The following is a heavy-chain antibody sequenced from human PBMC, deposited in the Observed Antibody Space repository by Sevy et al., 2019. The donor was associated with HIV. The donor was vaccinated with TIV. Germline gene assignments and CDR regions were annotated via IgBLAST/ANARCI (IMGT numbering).Heavy chain of an antibody. V-gene: IGHV3-30*04. J-gene: IGHJ4*02. CDR1: GFTFSNYP. CDR2: ISYDGSTT. D-gene: IGHD3-22*01. Sequence: GGSLRLSCAASGFTFSNYPMHWVRQAPGKGLEWVAVISYDGSTTYYADSLKGRFTISRGTSKSTLYLQVNSLRAEDAAVYYCARAALTSGYLYYFDYWGQGTLVTVSS. CDR3: ARAALTSGYLYYFDY.